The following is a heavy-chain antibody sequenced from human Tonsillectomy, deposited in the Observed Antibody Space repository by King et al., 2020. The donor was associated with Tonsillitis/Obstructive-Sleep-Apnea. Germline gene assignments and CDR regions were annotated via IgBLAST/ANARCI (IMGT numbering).Heavy chain of an antibody. CDR1: GGSISSSSYY. V-gene: IGHV4-39*01. CDR2: IYYSGST. CDR3: ARLSSYDSSGYSFDP. D-gene: IGHD3-22*01. J-gene: IGHJ5*02. Sequence: QLQESGPGLVKPSETLSLTCTVSGGSISSSSYYWGWIRQPPGKGLEWIGSIYYSGSTYYNPSLKSRVTISVDTSKNQFSLKLSSVTAADTAVYYCARLSSYDSSGYSFDPWGQGPLVTVSS.